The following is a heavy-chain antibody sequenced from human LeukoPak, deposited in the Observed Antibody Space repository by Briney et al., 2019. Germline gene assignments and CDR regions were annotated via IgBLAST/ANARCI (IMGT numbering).Heavy chain of an antibody. CDR2: FDPEDGEDGET. Sequence: ASVKVSCKVSGYSLIEVAMHWVSQAPGKGLEWVGSFDPEDGEDGETHYAQKFQGRVTMTEDASTDTAYMELTSLSPEDTALYYCAMTDRYAGRPFDYWGQGTLVTVSS. CDR1: GYSLIEVA. CDR3: AMTDRYAGRPFDY. D-gene: IGHD3-9*01. V-gene: IGHV1-24*01. J-gene: IGHJ4*02.